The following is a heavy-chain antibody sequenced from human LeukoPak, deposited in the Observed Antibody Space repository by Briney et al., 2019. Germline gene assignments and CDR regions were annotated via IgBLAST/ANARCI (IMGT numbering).Heavy chain of an antibody. Sequence: GGSLRLSCAASGFTFSSCAMSWVRQAPGKGLEWVSAISGSGGSTYYADSVKGRFTISRDNSKNTLYLQMNSLRAEDTAVYYCAKASAMIVVVSKHFDYWGQGTLVTVSS. CDR2: ISGSGGST. CDR3: AKASAMIVVVSKHFDY. J-gene: IGHJ4*02. D-gene: IGHD3-22*01. V-gene: IGHV3-23*01. CDR1: GFTFSSCA.